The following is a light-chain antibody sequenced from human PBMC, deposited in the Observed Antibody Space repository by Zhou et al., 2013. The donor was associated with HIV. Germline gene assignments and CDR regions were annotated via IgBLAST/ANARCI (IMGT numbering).Light chain of an antibody. Sequence: DIQMTQSPSSLSASVGDRVTITCRASQTISNYLNWYQHKSGKAPKLLVYAASSLQRGVPSRFSGSGSGTDFTLTISSLEPEDSATYYCQQSYSVLSGFTFGPGTRVDIK. CDR1: QTISNY. J-gene: IGKJ3*01. CDR2: AAS. V-gene: IGKV1-39*01. CDR3: QQSYSVLSGFT.